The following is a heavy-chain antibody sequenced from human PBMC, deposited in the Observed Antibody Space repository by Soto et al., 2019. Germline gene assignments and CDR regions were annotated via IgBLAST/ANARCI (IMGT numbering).Heavy chain of an antibody. CDR2: ISGSGGST. CDR1: AFTFSNYA. Sequence: GGSLRLSCAASAFTFSNYAMSWVRQAPGKGLEWVSTISGSGGSTYFADSVKGRFTISRDNSKNTLYLQMNSLRAEDTAVYYCAKVGKYYYDSSHAFDIWGQGTMVTVSS. V-gene: IGHV3-23*01. D-gene: IGHD3-22*01. CDR3: AKVGKYYYDSSHAFDI. J-gene: IGHJ3*02.